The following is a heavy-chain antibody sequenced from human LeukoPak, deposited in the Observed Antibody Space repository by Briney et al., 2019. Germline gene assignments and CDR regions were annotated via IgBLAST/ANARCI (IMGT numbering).Heavy chain of an antibody. D-gene: IGHD3-10*01. CDR1: GFTFINYG. CDR2: ISYDGSNE. J-gene: IGHJ3*02. V-gene: IGHV3-30*18. Sequence: GGSLRLSCAASGFTFINYGMRWVRQAPGKGLEWVALISYDGSNEYYADSVKGRFTISRDNSKNTLYLQMNSLRVEDTAVYYCAKKFGAFAIWGQGTMVTVSS. CDR3: AKKFGAFAI.